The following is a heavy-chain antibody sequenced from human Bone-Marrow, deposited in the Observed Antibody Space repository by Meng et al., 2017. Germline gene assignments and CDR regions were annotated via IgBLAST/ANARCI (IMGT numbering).Heavy chain of an antibody. CDR1: GFTFDDYA. V-gene: IGHV3-9*01. CDR2: ISWNSGSI. Sequence: GGSLRLSCAASGFTFDDYAMHWVRQAPGKGLEWVSGISWNSGSIGYADSVKGRFTISRDNAKNSLYLQMNSLRAEDTALYYCAKGYVYQLLHHHGAFDIWGQGKMVT. CDR3: AKGYVYQLLHHHGAFDI. D-gene: IGHD6-25*01. J-gene: IGHJ3*02.